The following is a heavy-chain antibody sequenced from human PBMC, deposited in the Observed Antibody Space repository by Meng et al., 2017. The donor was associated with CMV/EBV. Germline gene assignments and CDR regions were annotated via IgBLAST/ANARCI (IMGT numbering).Heavy chain of an antibody. CDR3: ARRDYSNHYYFDY. CDR1: VWTFSGYY. D-gene: IGHD4-11*01. J-gene: IGHJ4*02. Sequence: PHGGDGLLQPQETSALPCAVYVWTFSGYYWSWIRQPPGKGLEWIGEINHSGSTNYNPSLKSRVTISVDTSKNQFSLKLSSVTAADTAVYYCARRDYSNHYYFDYWGQGTLVTVSS. CDR2: INHSGST. V-gene: IGHV4-34*01.